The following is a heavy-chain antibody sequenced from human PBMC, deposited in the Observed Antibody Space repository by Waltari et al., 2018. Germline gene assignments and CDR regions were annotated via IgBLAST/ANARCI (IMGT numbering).Heavy chain of an antibody. CDR2: LSAYNGNT. Sequence: QVQLVQSGAEVKKPGASVKVSCKASGYTFNSYGISWVRPAPGQGLEWMAWLSAYNGNTYHAQTLQVRFTMTTDPSTSTAYMELISLRSDDPAVYYCASYQRYGVYPCDYWRQGTLVTVSS. D-gene: IGHD4-17*01. V-gene: IGHV1-18*01. CDR3: ASYQRYGVYPCDY. CDR1: GYTFNSYG. J-gene: IGHJ4*02.